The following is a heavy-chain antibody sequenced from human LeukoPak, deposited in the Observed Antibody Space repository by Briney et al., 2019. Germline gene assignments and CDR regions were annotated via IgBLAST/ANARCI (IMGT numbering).Heavy chain of an antibody. D-gene: IGHD6-6*01. CDR2: IWYDESHK. CDR3: AREVSYIGARYDH. Sequence: PGGSLRLSCAPSGFTLSSHGMHWARHTTGKGREWVAVIWYDESHKYYTHSAKGRHTLSRDNSKNTLYLQMSSLTVEDTGVYYCAREVSYIGARYDHWGQGTLVTVSS. CDR1: GFTLSSHG. J-gene: IGHJ4*02. V-gene: IGHV3-30*19.